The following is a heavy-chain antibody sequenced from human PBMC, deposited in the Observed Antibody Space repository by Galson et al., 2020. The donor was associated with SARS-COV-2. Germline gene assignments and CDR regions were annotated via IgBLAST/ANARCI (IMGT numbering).Heavy chain of an antibody. CDR2: ISYDGSNK. V-gene: IGHV3-30*03. CDR3: ARGIEVIYDSFAY. J-gene: IGHJ4*02. Sequence: GESLKISCAASGFTFSSYGMHWVRQAPGKGLEWVAVISYDGSNKYYADSVKGRFTISRDNSKNTLYLQMNSLRAEDTAVYYCARGIEVIYDSFAYWGQGTLVTVSS. CDR1: GFTFSSYG. D-gene: IGHD3-22*01.